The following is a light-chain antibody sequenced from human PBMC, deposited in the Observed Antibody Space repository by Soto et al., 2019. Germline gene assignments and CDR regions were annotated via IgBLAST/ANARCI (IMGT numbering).Light chain of an antibody. CDR2: KGS. J-gene: IGLJ3*02. Sequence: QSVLTQPASVSGSPGQSITISCTGTSSDVGSYNLVSWYQQHPGKAPKLMIYKGSKRPSGVSNRFSGSKSGNTASLTVSGLQAEDEAHYYCCSYARSSTSVFGGGTKLT. V-gene: IGLV2-23*01. CDR3: CSYARSSTSV. CDR1: SSDVGSYNL.